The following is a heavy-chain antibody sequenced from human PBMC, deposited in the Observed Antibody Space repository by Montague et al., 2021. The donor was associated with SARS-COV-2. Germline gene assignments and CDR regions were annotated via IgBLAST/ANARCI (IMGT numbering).Heavy chain of an antibody. V-gene: IGHV4-38-2*02. CDR3: ARDGCTWLKLWSWFDP. CDR1: GYSISSGYY. CDR2: IYLSGTT. J-gene: IGHJ5*02. Sequence: SETLSLTCTVSGYSISSGYYWGWIRQPPGKGLEWIGNIYLSGTTXXNPXXXSRVTISVDTSKNQFSLKLSSVTAADTAVYYCARDGCTWLKLWSWFDPWGQGTLVTVSS. D-gene: IGHD5-24*01.